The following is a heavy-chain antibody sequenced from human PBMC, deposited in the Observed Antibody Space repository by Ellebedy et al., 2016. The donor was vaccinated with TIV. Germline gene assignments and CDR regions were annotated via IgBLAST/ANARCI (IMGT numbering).Heavy chain of an antibody. V-gene: IGHV3-21*06. CDR1: GFSFSTYT. J-gene: IGHJ4*02. Sequence: GESLKISCVASGFSFSTYTMNWVRQAPGKGLEWVASISESSSFIYYADSLKGRFTISRDNAKNSLYLQMNSLRADDTAVYYCARSAYYDSSGHFGLYYFEYWGQGTLVTVSS. CDR2: ISESSSFI. CDR3: ARSAYYDSSGHFGLYYFEY. D-gene: IGHD3-22*01.